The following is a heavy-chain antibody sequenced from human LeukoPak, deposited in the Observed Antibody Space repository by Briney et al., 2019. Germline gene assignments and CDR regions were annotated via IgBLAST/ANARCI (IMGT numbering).Heavy chain of an antibody. CDR3: ARVSDYYDSSGYGFDP. J-gene: IGHJ5*02. D-gene: IGHD3-22*01. Sequence: SVKVSCKASGGTVSRYAISWVRQAPGQGLEWMGRIIPIFGTANYAQKFQGRVTITTDESTSTAYMELSSLRSEDTAVYYCARVSDYYDSSGYGFDPWGQGTLVTVSS. CDR2: IIPIFGTA. CDR1: GGTVSRYA. V-gene: IGHV1-69*05.